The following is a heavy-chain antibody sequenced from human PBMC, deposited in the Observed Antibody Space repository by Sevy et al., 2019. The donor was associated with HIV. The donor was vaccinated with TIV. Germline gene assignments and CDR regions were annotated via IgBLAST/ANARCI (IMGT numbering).Heavy chain of an antibody. D-gene: IGHD5-18*01. CDR3: ARGSGYLSAFDI. CDR2: ISSSGETI. J-gene: IGHJ3*02. V-gene: IGHV3-11*01. CDR1: RFNLRDYD. Sequence: GGSLRLSCTGSRFNLRDYDMIWIRQAPGKGLEWVSYISSSGETIYYADSVKGRFTISRDNAKKSVDLQMNSLRAEDTAVYYCARGSGYLSAFDIWGQGAMVTVSS.